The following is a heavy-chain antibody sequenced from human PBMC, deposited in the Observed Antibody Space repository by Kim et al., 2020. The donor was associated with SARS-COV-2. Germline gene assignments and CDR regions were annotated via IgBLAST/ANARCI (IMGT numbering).Heavy chain of an antibody. CDR3: ARASGHDGGPFDY. V-gene: IGHV1-18*01. Sequence: AQKFKSRVTMTTDTSTSTAYMGLRSLRSDDTAVYYCARASGHDGGPFDYWGQGTLVTVSS. J-gene: IGHJ4*02. D-gene: IGHD5-12*01.